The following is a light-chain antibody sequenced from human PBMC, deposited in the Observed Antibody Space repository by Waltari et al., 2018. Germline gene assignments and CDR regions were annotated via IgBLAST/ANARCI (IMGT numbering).Light chain of an antibody. CDR3: QQYNSNSKT. J-gene: IGKJ1*01. CDR1: QSISNW. CDR2: KAS. V-gene: IGKV1-5*03. Sequence: DVQMTQSPSTLSASVGDRVTITCRDSQSISNWLAWYQQKEGKAPQLLIYKASNLESGVPSRFSGSGSVREFTLTISSLQPEDFATYYCQQYNSNSKTFGQGTKVEIE.